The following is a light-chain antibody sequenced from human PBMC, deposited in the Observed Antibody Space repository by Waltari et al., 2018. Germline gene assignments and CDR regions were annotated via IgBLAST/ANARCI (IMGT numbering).Light chain of an antibody. V-gene: IGKV1-39*01. Sequence: DIQMTQSPSSLSASVGDRVTITCRASQSISSYLNWYQQKPGKAPKLLIYAASSLQTGVPSRFSGTGSVTDFTLTISSLQPEDFATYYCKQSYSTPETFGQGTKVEIK. CDR3: KQSYSTPET. CDR2: AAS. J-gene: IGKJ1*01. CDR1: QSISSY.